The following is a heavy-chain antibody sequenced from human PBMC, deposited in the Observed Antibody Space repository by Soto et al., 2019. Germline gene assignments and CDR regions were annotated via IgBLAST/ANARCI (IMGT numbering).Heavy chain of an antibody. J-gene: IGHJ3*02. CDR3: AKDSSSGWYDAFDI. Sequence: LRLSCAASGFTFSSYGMHWVRQAPGKGLEWVAVISYDGSNKYYADSVKGRFTISRDNSKNTLYLQMNSLRAEDTAVYYCAKDSSSGWYDAFDIWGQGTMVTVSS. CDR1: GFTFSSYG. D-gene: IGHD6-19*01. V-gene: IGHV3-30*18. CDR2: ISYDGSNK.